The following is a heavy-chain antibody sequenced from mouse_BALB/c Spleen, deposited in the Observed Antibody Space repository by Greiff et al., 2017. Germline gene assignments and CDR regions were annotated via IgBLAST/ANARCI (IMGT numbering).Heavy chain of an antibody. V-gene: IGHV1-7*01. J-gene: IGHJ2*01. CDR1: GYTFTSYW. CDR3: ATEFDY. CDR2: INPSTGYT. Sequence: VQRVESGAELAKPGASVKMSCKASGYTFTSYWMHWVKQRPGQGLEWIGYINPSTGYTEYNQKFKDKATLTADKSSSTAYMQLSSLTSEDSAVYYCATEFDYWGQGTTLTVSS.